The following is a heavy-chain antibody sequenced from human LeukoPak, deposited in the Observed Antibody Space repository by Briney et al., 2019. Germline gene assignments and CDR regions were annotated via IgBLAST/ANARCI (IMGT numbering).Heavy chain of an antibody. J-gene: IGHJ3*02. V-gene: IGHV3-23*01. CDR3: ARELREHGVFDI. Sequence: PGGSLRLSCAASGFTFSSYAMSWVRQAPGKGLEWVSAMTGSGGSTYYADSVKGRFTISRGNSKNTVYLQLNSLRAEDTAVYYCARELREHGVFDIWGQGTMVTVSS. CDR1: GFTFSSYA. CDR2: MTGSGGST. D-gene: IGHD1-26*01.